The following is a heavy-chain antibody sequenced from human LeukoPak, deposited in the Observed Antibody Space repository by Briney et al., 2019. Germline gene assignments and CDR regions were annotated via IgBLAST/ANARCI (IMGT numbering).Heavy chain of an antibody. J-gene: IGHJ4*02. CDR2: IYHSGST. Sequence: PSETLSLTCTVSGYSISSGYYWGWIRQPPGKGLEWIGSIYHSGSTYYNPSLKSRVTISVDRSKNQFSLKLSSVTASDTAMYYCARSVVGYDNFDYWGQGTLVTVSS. D-gene: IGHD5-18*01. CDR1: GYSISSGYY. CDR3: ARSVVGYDNFDY. V-gene: IGHV4-38-2*02.